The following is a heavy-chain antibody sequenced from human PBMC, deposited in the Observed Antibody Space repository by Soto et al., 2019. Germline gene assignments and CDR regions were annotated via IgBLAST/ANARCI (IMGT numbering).Heavy chain of an antibody. CDR1: GYTFATYD. Sequence: QVQLVQSGAEVKTPGASVKVSCKASGYTFATYDINWVRQAPGQGLEWMGWMNPNSGNTGYAQKFQGRLTMTRDTALSVAHMEMSSLRKEDTAVYYCARSDVYNFNWLDSWGQGTLVTVSA. CDR3: ARSDVYNFNWLDS. V-gene: IGHV1-8*01. CDR2: MNPNSGNT. J-gene: IGHJ5*01. D-gene: IGHD1-20*01.